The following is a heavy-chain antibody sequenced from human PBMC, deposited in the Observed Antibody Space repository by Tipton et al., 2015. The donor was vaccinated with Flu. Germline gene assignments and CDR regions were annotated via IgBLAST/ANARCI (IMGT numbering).Heavy chain of an antibody. J-gene: IGHJ4*02. D-gene: IGHD6-13*01. Sequence: SLRLSCAASGFTFSSYWMSWVRQAPGKGLEWVANIKQDGSEKYYVDSVKGRFTISRDNAKNSLYLQMNSLRAEDTAVYYCARDVGAAGTSFDYWGQGTLVTASS. CDR1: GFTFSSYW. V-gene: IGHV3-7*01. CDR3: ARDVGAAGTSFDY. CDR2: IKQDGSEK.